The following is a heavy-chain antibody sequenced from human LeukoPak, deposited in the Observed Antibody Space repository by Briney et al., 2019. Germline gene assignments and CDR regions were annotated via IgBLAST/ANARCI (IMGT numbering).Heavy chain of an antibody. CDR1: GFTFSSYT. Sequence: PGGSLRLSCAASGFTFSSYTMNWVRHAPGKGLEWVSSISSSGSYIYYADSMKGRFTISRDNAKNSLFLQMNSLRAEDTAVYYCARLAQQLAGYDYYYYMDVWGKGTTVTVSS. CDR3: ARLAQQLAGYDYYYYMDV. J-gene: IGHJ6*03. D-gene: IGHD6-13*01. CDR2: ISSSGSYI. V-gene: IGHV3-21*01.